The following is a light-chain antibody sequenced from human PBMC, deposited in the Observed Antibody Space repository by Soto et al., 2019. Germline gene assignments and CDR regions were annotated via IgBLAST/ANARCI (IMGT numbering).Light chain of an antibody. CDR3: CSYAGFSDV. CDR1: SSDVGTYNL. V-gene: IGLV2-23*01. CDR2: EGS. Sequence: QSVLTQPASVSGSPGQSITISCTGTSSDVGTYNLVSWYQQYPGKAPKLMIYEGSKRPSGVSNRFSGSKSGNTASLTVSGLQAEDEADYYCCSYAGFSDVFGTGTKVTVL. J-gene: IGLJ1*01.